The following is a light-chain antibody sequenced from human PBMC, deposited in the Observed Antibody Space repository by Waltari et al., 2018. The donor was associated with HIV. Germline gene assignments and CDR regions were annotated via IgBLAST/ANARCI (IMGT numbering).Light chain of an antibody. CDR3: QSYDSSLSGLWV. V-gene: IGLV1-40*01. J-gene: IGLJ3*02. Sequence: SVLTQPPSVSGAPGQWVSISCTGHHSNIGAGYDVHWYRHSPGTAPKLVIYGDTIRPSGVPDRFSGSRSGNSVTLDIAGLRAEDEADYFCQSYDSSLSGLWVFGAGTKLTVL. CDR2: GDT. CDR1: HSNIGAGYD.